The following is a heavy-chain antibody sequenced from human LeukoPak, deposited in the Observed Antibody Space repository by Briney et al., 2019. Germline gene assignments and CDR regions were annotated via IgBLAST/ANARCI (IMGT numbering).Heavy chain of an antibody. Sequence: ASVKVSCKASGYTFTSYDINWVRQATGQGLEWMGWMNPNSANTGYAQKFQGRVTMTRNTSISTAYMELSSLSSEDTAVYYCARGRLDTSGYYYSFDDRGQGTPVTVSS. J-gene: IGHJ4*02. CDR2: MNPNSANT. CDR3: ARGRLDTSGYYYSFDD. D-gene: IGHD3-22*01. V-gene: IGHV1-8*01. CDR1: GYTFTSYD.